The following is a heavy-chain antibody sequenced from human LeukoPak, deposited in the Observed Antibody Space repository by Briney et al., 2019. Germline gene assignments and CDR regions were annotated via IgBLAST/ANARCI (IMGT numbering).Heavy chain of an antibody. Sequence: PSETLSLTCTVSGGSISSSSYYWGWIRQPPGKGLEWIGSIYYSGSTYYNPSLKSRVTISVDTSKNQFSLKLSSVTAADTAVYYCAADGGTIFGNYWGQGTLVTVSS. J-gene: IGHJ4*02. V-gene: IGHV4-39*01. D-gene: IGHD3-3*01. CDR3: AADGGTIFGNY. CDR2: IYYSGST. CDR1: GGSISSSSYY.